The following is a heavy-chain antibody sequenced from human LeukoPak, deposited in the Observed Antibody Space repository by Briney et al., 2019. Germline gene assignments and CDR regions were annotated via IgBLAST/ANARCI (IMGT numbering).Heavy chain of an antibody. V-gene: IGHV5-51*01. D-gene: IGHD5-12*01. CDR2: IYPGDSDT. J-gene: IGHJ5*01. Sequence: GESLKISWKGSGYSFIYYWIGWVRQMPGKGLGWMGIIYPGDSDTRYSPSFQGQVTISADKSISTAYLQWSSLKASDTAMYYCARRRYNVYSGYDFDSWGQGTLVTVSS. CDR1: GYSFIYYW. CDR3: ARRRYNVYSGYDFDS.